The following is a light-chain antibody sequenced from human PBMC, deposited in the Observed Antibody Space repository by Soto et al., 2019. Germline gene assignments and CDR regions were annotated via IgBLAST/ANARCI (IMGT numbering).Light chain of an antibody. CDR3: QQYDNYPHT. J-gene: IGKJ1*01. V-gene: IGKV3-15*01. CDR2: GAS. CDR1: QSVSSD. Sequence: IVMTQSPATLSVSPGERATLSCRASQSVSSDLAWYQHKPGQAPRLLIYGASTRATGIPARFSGRGSGTEFTLTISSLQSEDFAVYYCQQYDNYPHTFGQGTKVEIK.